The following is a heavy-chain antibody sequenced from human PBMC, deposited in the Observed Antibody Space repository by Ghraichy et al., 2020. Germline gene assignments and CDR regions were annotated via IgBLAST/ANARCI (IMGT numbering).Heavy chain of an antibody. J-gene: IGHJ4*02. CDR3: ARDPYGDYKYGGTDY. V-gene: IGHV3-7*01. CDR2: IKSDGSDS. CDR1: GFTFSRHW. Sequence: GGSLRLSCAASGFTFSRHWMSWVRQAPGKGLEWVASIKSDGSDSFYVDSVKGRFTISRDNAENSVSLEMTSLRAEDTAVYYCARDPYGDYKYGGTDYWGRGTLVSVSS. D-gene: IGHD4-17*01.